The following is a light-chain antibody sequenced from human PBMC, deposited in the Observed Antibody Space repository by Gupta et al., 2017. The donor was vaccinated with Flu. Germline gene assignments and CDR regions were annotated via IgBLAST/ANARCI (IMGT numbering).Light chain of an antibody. Sequence: TLSVSPGERASLPCRASQSVSSNLAWYQQKPGQAPRLLIYGASTRATGIPARFSGSGSGTEFTLTISSLQSEDFAVYYCQQYNNWPPMYTFGQGTKLEIK. CDR3: QQYNNWPPMYT. CDR2: GAS. J-gene: IGKJ2*01. CDR1: QSVSSN. V-gene: IGKV3-15*01.